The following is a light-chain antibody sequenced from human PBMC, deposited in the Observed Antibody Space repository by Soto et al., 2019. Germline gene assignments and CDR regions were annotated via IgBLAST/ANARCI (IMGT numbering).Light chain of an antibody. CDR3: TSFTTTEVI. CDR1: SSDFGYDS. V-gene: IGLV2-14*01. CDR2: EVV. J-gene: IGLJ2*01. Sequence: QPVLTQPASVSGSPGQSITISCTGTSSDFGYDSVSWYQQHPDKAPKLLIYEVVNRPSGISSRFSASKSGNTASLTISGLQADDEADYYCTSFTTTEVIFGGGTKLTVL.